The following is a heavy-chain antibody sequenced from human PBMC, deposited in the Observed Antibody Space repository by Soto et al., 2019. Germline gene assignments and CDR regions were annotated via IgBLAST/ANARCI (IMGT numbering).Heavy chain of an antibody. CDR3: ARRGYGSRWPNVYMDV. J-gene: IGHJ6*03. D-gene: IGHD6-13*01. V-gene: IGHV3-64*01. CDR2: ISNKGAHK. Sequence: EAQLVESGGGLVQPGGSLRLSCAASGFTFSNYEMHWVRQAPGKGLEYVSGISNKGAHKDYAKSVKGRFTISRDNSENTLYLQMGSLRAEDMALYYCARRGYGSRWPNVYMDVWGKGTTVTVSS. CDR1: GFTFSNYE.